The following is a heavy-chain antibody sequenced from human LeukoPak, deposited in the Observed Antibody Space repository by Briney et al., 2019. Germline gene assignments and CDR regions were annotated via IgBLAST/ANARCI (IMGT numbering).Heavy chain of an antibody. D-gene: IGHD3-22*01. J-gene: IGHJ4*02. Sequence: GGSLRLSCVASGFTFSSYWMHWVRQDPRKGLVWVSRINGDGRNINYADSVRGRFTISRDNSKDTLYLQMNSLRAEDTAVYYCARDNYYDSSGYFDYWGQGTLVTVSS. V-gene: IGHV3-74*01. CDR2: INGDGRNI. CDR1: GFTFSSYW. CDR3: ARDNYYDSSGYFDY.